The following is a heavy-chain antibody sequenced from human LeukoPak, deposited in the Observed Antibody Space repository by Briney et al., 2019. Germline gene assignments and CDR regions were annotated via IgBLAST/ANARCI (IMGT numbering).Heavy chain of an antibody. CDR1: GGTFSSYA. CDR3: ARDPAAAAKGGY. Sequence: ASVKVSCKASGGTFSSYAISWVRQAPGQGLEWMGRIIPILGIADYAQKFQGRVTITADKSTSTAYMELSSLRSEDTAVYYCARDPAAAAKGGYWGQGTLVTVSS. J-gene: IGHJ4*02. V-gene: IGHV1-69*04. D-gene: IGHD6-13*01. CDR2: IIPILGIA.